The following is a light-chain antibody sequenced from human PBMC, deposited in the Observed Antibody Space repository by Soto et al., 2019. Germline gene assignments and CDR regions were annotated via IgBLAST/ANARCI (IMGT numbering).Light chain of an antibody. CDR2: AAS. J-gene: IGKJ1*01. CDR1: QGISSY. Sequence: ALRMTQSPFSISPSTGYRATITCVASQGISSYLAWYQQKPGKAPKLLIYAASTLQSGVPSRFSGSGSGTDFTLTISCLQSEDFATYYCQQYYSYPRTFGQGTKVDIK. V-gene: IGKV1-8*01. CDR3: QQYYSYPRT.